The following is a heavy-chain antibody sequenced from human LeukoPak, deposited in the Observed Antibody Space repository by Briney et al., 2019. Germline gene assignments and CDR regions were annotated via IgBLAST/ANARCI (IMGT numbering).Heavy chain of an antibody. D-gene: IGHD1-26*01. CDR1: GFTFSSYA. J-gene: IGHJ4*02. Sequence: GGSLRLSCAASGFTFSSYAMSWVRQAPGKGLEWVSAISGSGGSTYYAGSVKGRFTISRDNSKNTLYLQMNSLRAEDTAVYYCAKGTVGATRKINFFDYWGQGTLVTVSS. V-gene: IGHV3-23*01. CDR2: ISGSGGST. CDR3: AKGTVGATRKINFFDY.